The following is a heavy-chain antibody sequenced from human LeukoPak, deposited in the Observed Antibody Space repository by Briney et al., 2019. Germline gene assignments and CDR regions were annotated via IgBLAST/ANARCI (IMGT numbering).Heavy chain of an antibody. CDR1: GFTFSSYA. Sequence: PGGSLRLSCAASGFTFSSYAMHWVRQAPGKGLEWVAVISYDGSNKYYADSVKGRFTISRDNSKNTLYLQMNSLRAEDTAVYYCAREGYYYDSSGCSYYYYGMDVWGQGTTVTVSS. V-gene: IGHV3-30*04. CDR2: ISYDGSNK. D-gene: IGHD3-22*01. CDR3: AREGYYYDSSGCSYYYYGMDV. J-gene: IGHJ6*02.